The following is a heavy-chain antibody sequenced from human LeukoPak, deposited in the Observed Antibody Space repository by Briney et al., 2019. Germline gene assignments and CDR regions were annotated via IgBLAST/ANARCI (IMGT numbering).Heavy chain of an antibody. V-gene: IGHV4-34*01. CDR2: INHSGST. D-gene: IGHD2-8*01. CDR3: ARGGRGYWT. CDR1: GGSFSGYY. Sequence: KPSETLSLTCAVYGGSFSGYYWSWIRQPPGKGLEWIGEINHSGSTNYNPSLKSRVTISVDTSKNQFSLKLSSVTAADTAVYYCARGGRGYWTWGQGTLVTVSS. J-gene: IGHJ4*02.